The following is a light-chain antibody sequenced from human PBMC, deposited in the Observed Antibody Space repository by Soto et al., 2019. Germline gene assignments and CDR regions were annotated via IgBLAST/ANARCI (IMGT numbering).Light chain of an antibody. Sequence: QTVVTQEPSLTVSPGGTVTLTCASSTGAVTSGNYPSWFQQKPGHAPRTLIYTTDDKHSWTPARFSGSLLGGKAALTLSGVQPEDEAEYYCLLYYGGAHLVFGGGTKLTVL. CDR2: TTD. J-gene: IGLJ3*02. V-gene: IGLV7-43*01. CDR1: TGAVTSGNY. CDR3: LLYYGGAHLV.